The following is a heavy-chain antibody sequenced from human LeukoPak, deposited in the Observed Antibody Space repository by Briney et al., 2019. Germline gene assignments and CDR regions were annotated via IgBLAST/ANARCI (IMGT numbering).Heavy chain of an antibody. CDR1: GNSISNNW. V-gene: IGHV4-4*02. Sequence: SGTLSLTCDVSGNSISNNWWSWVRQSPGKGLEWIGEIFHRGIPNYNPSFESRVTMSVDTSKNQLSLNLNSVTAADTAVYYCARVMGALWFFYLDVWGKGTTVTVSS. CDR3: ARVMGALWFFYLDV. D-gene: IGHD3-16*02. CDR2: IFHRGIP. J-gene: IGHJ6*03.